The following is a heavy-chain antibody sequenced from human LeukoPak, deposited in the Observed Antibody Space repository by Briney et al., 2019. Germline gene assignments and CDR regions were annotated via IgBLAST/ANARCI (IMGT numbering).Heavy chain of an antibody. J-gene: IGHJ4*02. CDR1: GGSISSGSFY. D-gene: IGHD1-1*01. CDR2: TSYSGST. CDR3: ARVTATGTTGH. Sequence: SETLSLTCTVSGGSISSGSFYWSWIRQPAGKGLEWIGYTSYSGSTDYNPSLKSRVTMSVDRSKNQFSLKLSSVTAADTAVYYCARVTATGTTGHWGQGTLVTVSS. V-gene: IGHV4-61*10.